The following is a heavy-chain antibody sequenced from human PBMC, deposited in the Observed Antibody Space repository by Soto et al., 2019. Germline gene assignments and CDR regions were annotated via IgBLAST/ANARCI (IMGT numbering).Heavy chain of an antibody. CDR1: GFTFSSYA. D-gene: IGHD3-3*01. V-gene: IGHV3-23*01. J-gene: IGHJ6*02. Sequence: GGSLRLSCAASGFTFSSYAMSWVRQAPGKGLEWVSAISGSGGSSSYADSVKGRFTISRDNSKNTLYLQMNSLRAEDTAVYYCAKTGARGGGGYYDFWSGFMDVWGQGTTVTVSS. CDR3: AKTGARGGGGYYDFWSGFMDV. CDR2: ISGSGGSS.